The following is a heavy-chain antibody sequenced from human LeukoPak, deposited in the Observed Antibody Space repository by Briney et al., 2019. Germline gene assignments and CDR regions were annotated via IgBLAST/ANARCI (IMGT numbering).Heavy chain of an antibody. V-gene: IGHV4-34*01. CDR1: GGSFSGYC. CDR2: INHSGNT. D-gene: IGHD3-16*01. Sequence: SETLSLTCTVYGGSFSGYCWSWIRQPPGKGLEWIGEINHSGNTNYNPSLKTRVTISVDTSKDQFSLKLTSVTAADTAVYYCARQSLYPLPDYWGPGTLVTVSS. CDR3: ARQSLYPLPDY. J-gene: IGHJ4*02.